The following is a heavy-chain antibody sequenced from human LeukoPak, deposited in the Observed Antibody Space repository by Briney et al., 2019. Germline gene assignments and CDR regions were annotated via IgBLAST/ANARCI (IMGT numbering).Heavy chain of an antibody. Sequence: ASVKVSCKASGYTFTGYYMHWVRQAPGQGLEWMGWINPNSGGTNYAQKFQGRVTMTKDTSTSTAYMELSRLRSDDTAVYYCATDHMWAAGLYWGQGTLVTVSS. CDR1: GYTFTGYY. J-gene: IGHJ4*02. D-gene: IGHD6-13*01. V-gene: IGHV1-2*02. CDR2: INPNSGGT. CDR3: ATDHMWAAGLY.